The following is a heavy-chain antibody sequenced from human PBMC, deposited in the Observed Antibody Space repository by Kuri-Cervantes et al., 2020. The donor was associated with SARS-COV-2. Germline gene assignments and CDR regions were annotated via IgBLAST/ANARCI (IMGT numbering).Heavy chain of an antibody. J-gene: IGHJ2*01. D-gene: IGHD6-13*01. CDR1: GGSFSGYY. CDR2: INHSGST. CDR3: ARAELGLGWFFDL. Sequence: SETLSLTCAVYGGSFSGYYWSWIRQPPGKGLEWIGEINHSGSTNYNPSLKSRVTISVDTSKNQFSLKLSSVTAADTAVYYCARAELGLGWFFDLWGRGTLVTTPQ. V-gene: IGHV4-34*01.